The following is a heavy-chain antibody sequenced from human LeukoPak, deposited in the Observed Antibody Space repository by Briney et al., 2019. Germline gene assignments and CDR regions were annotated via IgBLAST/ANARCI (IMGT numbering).Heavy chain of an antibody. J-gene: IGHJ4*02. V-gene: IGHV4-34*01. Sequence: SETLSLTCAVYGGSFSGDYWSWIRQTPGKGLEWIGEISHSESTNYNPSLKSRVTISVDTSKNQFSLKLSSVTAADTAVYYCARGGRYYDSSGYSYGWVDYWGQGTLVTVSS. CDR1: GGSFSGDY. CDR3: ARGGRYYDSSGYSYGWVDY. CDR2: ISHSEST. D-gene: IGHD3-22*01.